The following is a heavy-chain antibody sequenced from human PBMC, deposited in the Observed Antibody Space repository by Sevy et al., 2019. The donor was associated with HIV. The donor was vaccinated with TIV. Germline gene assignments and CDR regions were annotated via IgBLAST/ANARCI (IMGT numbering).Heavy chain of an antibody. Sequence: GGSLRLSCAASGFTVSDNYMSWVRQAPGKGLEWVSVIYSDGSTYYADSVNGRFTISRDNSKNTLYLQMNSLRAEDTAVYYCANHASDYDSSGYLERDAFDIWGQGTMVTVSS. D-gene: IGHD3-22*01. V-gene: IGHV3-53*01. CDR3: ANHASDYDSSGYLERDAFDI. CDR2: IYSDGST. J-gene: IGHJ3*02. CDR1: GFTVSDNY.